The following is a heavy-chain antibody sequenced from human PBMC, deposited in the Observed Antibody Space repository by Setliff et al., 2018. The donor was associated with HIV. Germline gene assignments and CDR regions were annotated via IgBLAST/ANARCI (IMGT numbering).Heavy chain of an antibody. CDR1: GFTFSSYS. V-gene: IGHV3-21*01. D-gene: IGHD3-22*01. CDR2: ISSSSSYI. Sequence: GGSLRLSCAASGFTFSSYSMNWVRQAPGKGLEWVSSISSSSSYIYYADSVKGRFTISRDNAKNSQYLQMNSLRAEDTAVYYCARGLKYYYDSSGYLPDAFDIWGQGTMVTVSS. J-gene: IGHJ3*02. CDR3: ARGLKYYYDSSGYLPDAFDI.